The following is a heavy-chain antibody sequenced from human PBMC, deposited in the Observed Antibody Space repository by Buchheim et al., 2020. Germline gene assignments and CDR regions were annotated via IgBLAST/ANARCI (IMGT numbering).Heavy chain of an antibody. CDR3: ARGGSAPKYYDSTGWYNWFDP. D-gene: IGHD3-22*01. CDR1: GFTVSSNY. Sequence: EVQLVESGGGLVQPGGSLRLSRAASGFTVSSNYMSWVRQAPGKGLEWVSVIYSGGSTYYADSVKGRFTISRDNSKNTLYLQMNSLRAEDTAVYYCARGGSAPKYYDSTGWYNWFDPWGQGTL. J-gene: IGHJ5*02. V-gene: IGHV3-66*02. CDR2: IYSGGST.